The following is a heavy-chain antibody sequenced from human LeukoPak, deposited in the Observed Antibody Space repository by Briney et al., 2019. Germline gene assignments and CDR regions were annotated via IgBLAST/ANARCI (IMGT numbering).Heavy chain of an antibody. CDR2: IIPIFGTA. CDR3: ARDQNDSDYYGMDV. CDR1: GGTFSSYA. J-gene: IGHJ6*02. Sequence: ASVNVSCKATGGTFSSYAISWVRQAPGQGLDWMGGIIPIFGTANYAQKFQGRVTITADESTSTAYMELSSLRSEDTAVYYCARDQNDSDYYGMDVWGQGTTVTVSS. D-gene: IGHD1-1*01. V-gene: IGHV1-69*13.